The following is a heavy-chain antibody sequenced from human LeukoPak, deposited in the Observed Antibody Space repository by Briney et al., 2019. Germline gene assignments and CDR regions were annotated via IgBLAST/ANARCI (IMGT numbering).Heavy chain of an antibody. CDR3: ARAGIPWNPADC. D-gene: IGHD1-14*01. J-gene: IGHJ4*02. CDR1: GDSISDSDW. V-gene: IGHV4-4*02. Sequence: SETLSLTCAVSGDSISDSDWWTWVRQPPGKGLEWIGEIRHSGSTNYSPSLKRRVTISIDKSKNQLSLKPSSVTAADTANYFCARAGIPWNPADCWGQGTLVIVSS. CDR2: IRHSGST.